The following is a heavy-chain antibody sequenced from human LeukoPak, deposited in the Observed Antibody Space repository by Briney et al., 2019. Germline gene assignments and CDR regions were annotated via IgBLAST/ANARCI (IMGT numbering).Heavy chain of an antibody. CDR3: ARSSRFPGEYFYYYMDV. Sequence: GASVKVSCKASGYTFTGYYMHWVRQAPGQGLEWMGWINPNSGGTNYAQKFQGRVTMTRDTSISTAYMELSRLRSDDTAVYYCARSSRFPGEYFYYYMDVWGKGTTVTVSS. CDR2: INPNSGGT. J-gene: IGHJ6*03. D-gene: IGHD2-21*01. CDR1: GYTFTGYY. V-gene: IGHV1-2*02.